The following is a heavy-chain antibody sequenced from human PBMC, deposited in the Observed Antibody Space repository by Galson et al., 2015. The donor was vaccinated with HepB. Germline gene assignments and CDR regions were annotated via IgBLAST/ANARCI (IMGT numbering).Heavy chain of an antibody. J-gene: IGHJ4*02. Sequence: SLRLSCAASGFTFGDYDMSWFRQAPGKGLEWVGVIRSKANGGTTEYVASVKGRFSISRDDSKSIAYLQMNSLKMEDTAVYYCSGDRKGGYGPFDYWGQGTLVTVSS. V-gene: IGHV3-49*03. CDR3: SGDRKGGYGPFDY. CDR1: GFTFGDYD. CDR2: IRSKANGGTT. D-gene: IGHD5-12*01.